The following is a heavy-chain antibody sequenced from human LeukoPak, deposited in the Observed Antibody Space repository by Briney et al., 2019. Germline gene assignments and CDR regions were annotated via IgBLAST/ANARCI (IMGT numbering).Heavy chain of an antibody. J-gene: IGHJ4*02. Sequence: LEWMGWINPNSGGTNYAQKFQGRVTMTRDTSISTAYMELSRLRSEDTAVYYCARGGGTMFNWGQGTLVTVSS. CDR2: INPNSGGT. D-gene: IGHD3-10*02. CDR3: ARGGGTMFN. V-gene: IGHV1-2*02.